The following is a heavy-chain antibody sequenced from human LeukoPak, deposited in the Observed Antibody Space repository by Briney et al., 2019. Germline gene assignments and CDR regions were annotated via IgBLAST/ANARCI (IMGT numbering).Heavy chain of an antibody. CDR3: ARALYGSSPDY. CDR1: GYSISSGYF. D-gene: IGHD6-13*01. V-gene: IGHV4-38-2*02. CDR2: IYHSGST. Sequence: PSETLSLTCTVSGYSISSGYFWGWIRQPPWKGLEWIGSIYHSGSTNYNPSLKSRVTISVDTSKNQFSLKLSSVTAADTAVYYCARALYGSSPDYWGQGTLVTVSS. J-gene: IGHJ4*02.